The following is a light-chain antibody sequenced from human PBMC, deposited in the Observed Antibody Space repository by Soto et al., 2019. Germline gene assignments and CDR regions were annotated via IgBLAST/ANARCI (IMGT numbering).Light chain of an antibody. Sequence: QSALTQPRSVSGSPGQSVTISCTGTSSDVGGYNYVSWYQQHPGKAPKLMIYDVTKRPSGVPDRFSGSKSDNTASLTISGLQAEDEADYYCCSYAGSDFVVFGGGTKLPVL. V-gene: IGLV2-11*01. CDR3: CSYAGSDFVV. J-gene: IGLJ2*01. CDR2: DVT. CDR1: SSDVGGYNY.